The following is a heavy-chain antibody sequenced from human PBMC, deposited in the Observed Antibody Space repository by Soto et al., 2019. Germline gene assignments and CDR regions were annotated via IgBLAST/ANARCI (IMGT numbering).Heavy chain of an antibody. CDR2: MHSSGTT. CDR1: GNSISSYSYY. D-gene: IGHD1-26*01. J-gene: IGHJ4*02. Sequence: PEKLSLTCTVSGNSISSYSYYWGWIRQSPGKVLEWIGTMHSSGTTSYNPSLQSRVTVTIDTSKNQLFLALSSVTAADTAIYYCARVVGEPRKSWLVGFNYWGQWSQVT. V-gene: IGHV4-39*01. CDR3: ARVVGEPRKSWLVGFNY.